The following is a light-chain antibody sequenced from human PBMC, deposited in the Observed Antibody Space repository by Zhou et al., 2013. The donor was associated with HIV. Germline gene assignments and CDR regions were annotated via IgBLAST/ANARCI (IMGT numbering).Light chain of an antibody. CDR3: QQSFRAPFT. CDR2: GAT. CDR1: QSISSY. Sequence: DIQMTQSPSSLSASVGDRVTITCRASQSISSYLNWYQHKRGKAPKLLIFGATSLQSGVSSRFSGSRSGTDFTLTISSLEPEDFATYYCQQSFRAPFTFGPGTKVDFK. J-gene: IGKJ3*01. V-gene: IGKV1-39*01.